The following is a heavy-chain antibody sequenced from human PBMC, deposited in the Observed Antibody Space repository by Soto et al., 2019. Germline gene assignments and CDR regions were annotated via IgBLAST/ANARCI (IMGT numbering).Heavy chain of an antibody. D-gene: IGHD3-16*01. J-gene: IGHJ4*02. CDR1: GFTFSRYW. CDR2: IKEDGSEK. CDR3: AKGGHIDY. Sequence: GGSLRLSCAASGFTFSRYWMSWVRQAPGKGLEWVANIKEDGSEKNDVDSVKGRFTISRDNAKNSLYLQMNSLRVEDTAVYYCAKGGHIDYCGQGTLVTVSS. V-gene: IGHV3-7*03.